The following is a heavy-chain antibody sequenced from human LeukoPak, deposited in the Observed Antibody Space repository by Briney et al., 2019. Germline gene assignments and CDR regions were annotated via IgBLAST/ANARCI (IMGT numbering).Heavy chain of an antibody. J-gene: IGHJ4*02. CDR2: ISGSGGST. D-gene: IGHD2-2*01. V-gene: IGHV3-23*01. Sequence: PGGSLRLSCAASGFTFSNSAMSWVRQAPGKGLEWVSAISGSGGSTYYADSVKGRFTISRDNSKNTLYLQMNSLRAEDTAVYYCAREKVVPAASYFDYWGQGTLVTVSS. CDR3: AREKVVPAASYFDY. CDR1: GFTFSNSA.